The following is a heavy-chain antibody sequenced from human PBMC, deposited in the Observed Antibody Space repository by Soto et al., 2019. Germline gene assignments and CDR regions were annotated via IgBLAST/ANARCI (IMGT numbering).Heavy chain of an antibody. J-gene: IGHJ4*02. CDR2: IRSKANSYAT. CDR3: IIGSVGAIYY. V-gene: IGHV3-73*02. Sequence: EVQLVESGGGLVQPGGSLKLSCAASGFTFSGSALRWVRQASGKGLEWVGRIRSKANSYATAYAASVKGRFTISRDDSKNTAYLQMNSLKTEDTAVYYCIIGSVGAIYYWGQGTLVTVSS. D-gene: IGHD1-26*01. CDR1: GFTFSGSA.